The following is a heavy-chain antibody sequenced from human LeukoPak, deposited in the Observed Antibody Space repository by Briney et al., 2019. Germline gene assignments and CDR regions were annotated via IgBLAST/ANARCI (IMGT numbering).Heavy chain of an antibody. V-gene: IGHV3-7*01. CDR1: GFTFSSHW. CDR3: AREWTVGGTSVFDY. D-gene: IGHD1-26*01. CDR2: IKQDGSEK. J-gene: IGHJ4*02. Sequence: PGGSLRLSCAASGFTFSSHWMSWVRQAPGKGLEWVANIKQDGSEKYYVDSVKGRFTISRDNVKNSLYLQMNSLRAEDTAVYYCAREWTVGGTSVFDYWGQGTLVTVSS.